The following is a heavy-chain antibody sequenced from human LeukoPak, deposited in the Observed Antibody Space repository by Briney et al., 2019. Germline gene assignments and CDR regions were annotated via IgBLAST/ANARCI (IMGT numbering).Heavy chain of an antibody. Sequence: KTGGSLRLSCAASGFTFSSYSMNWVRQAPGKGLEWVSSISSSSSYIYYADSVKGRFTISRDNAKNSLYLQMNSLRAEDTAVYYCARADYDSSGYPDHWGQGTLVTVSS. CDR3: ARADYDSSGYPDH. CDR1: GFTFSSYS. V-gene: IGHV3-21*01. CDR2: ISSSSSYI. J-gene: IGHJ4*02. D-gene: IGHD3-22*01.